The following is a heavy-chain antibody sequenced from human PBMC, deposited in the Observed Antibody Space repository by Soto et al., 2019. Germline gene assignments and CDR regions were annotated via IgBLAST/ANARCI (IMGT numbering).Heavy chain of an antibody. Sequence: GGSLRLSCAASGFTFSSYAMHWVRQAPGKGLEWVAVISYDGSNKYYADSVKGRFTISRDNSKNTLYLQMNSLRAEDTAVYYCARDSEYSSGWYYYYYGMDVWGQGTTVTVSS. CDR1: GFTFSSYA. D-gene: IGHD6-19*01. J-gene: IGHJ6*02. V-gene: IGHV3-30-3*01. CDR2: ISYDGSNK. CDR3: ARDSEYSSGWYYYYYGMDV.